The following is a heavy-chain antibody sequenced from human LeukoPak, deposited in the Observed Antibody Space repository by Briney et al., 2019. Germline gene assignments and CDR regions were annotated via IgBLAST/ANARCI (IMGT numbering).Heavy chain of an antibody. J-gene: IGHJ3*02. CDR3: ARGDVVLMVYAINDAFDI. CDR1: GGSFSGYY. Sequence: SETLSLTCAVYGGSFSGYYWSWIRQPPGKGLEWIGEINHSGSTNYNPSHKSRVTISVDTSKNQFSLKLSSVTAADTAVYYCARGDVVLMVYAINDAFDIWGQGTMVTVSS. D-gene: IGHD2-8*01. V-gene: IGHV4-34*01. CDR2: INHSGST.